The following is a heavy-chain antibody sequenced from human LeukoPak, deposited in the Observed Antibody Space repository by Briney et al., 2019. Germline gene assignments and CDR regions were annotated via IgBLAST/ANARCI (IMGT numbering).Heavy chain of an antibody. D-gene: IGHD3-3*01. CDR3: ARGEIRKNWFDP. V-gene: IGHV4-34*01. J-gene: IGHJ5*02. CDR2: INHSGST. Sequence: SETLSLTCAVYGGSFSGYYWSWIRQPPGKGLEWIGEINHSGSTYYNPSLKSRVTISVDRSKNQFSLKLSSVTVADTAVYYCARGEIRKNWFDPWGQGTLVTVSS. CDR1: GGSFSGYY.